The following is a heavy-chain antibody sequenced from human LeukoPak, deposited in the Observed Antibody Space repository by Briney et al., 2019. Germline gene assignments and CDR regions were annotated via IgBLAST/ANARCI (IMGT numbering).Heavy chain of an antibody. D-gene: IGHD6-25*01. Sequence: QAGGSLRLSCAASGFTFSGSAMSWVRQAPGKGLEWVSAISGSGDKTYYADSVKGRFTISRDNSKNTLYLQMNSLRAEDTAIYYCAGSATYYYYYMDVWGKGTTVTVSS. CDR1: GFTFSGSA. V-gene: IGHV3-23*01. CDR2: ISGSGDKT. CDR3: AGSATYYYYYMDV. J-gene: IGHJ6*03.